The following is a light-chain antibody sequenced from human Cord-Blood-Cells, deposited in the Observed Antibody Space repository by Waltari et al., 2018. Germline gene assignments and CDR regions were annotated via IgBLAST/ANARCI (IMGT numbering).Light chain of an antibody. CDR3: QAWDSSTAV. CDR2: QDS. Sequence: SYELTQPPSVSVSPGQTASITCSGDKLGDKYAWGYQQKPGQSPVLVSYQDSKRPSGIPERFSGSNSGNTATLTISGTQAMDEADYYCQAWDSSTAVFGGGTKLTVL. V-gene: IGLV3-1*01. J-gene: IGLJ3*02. CDR1: KLGDKY.